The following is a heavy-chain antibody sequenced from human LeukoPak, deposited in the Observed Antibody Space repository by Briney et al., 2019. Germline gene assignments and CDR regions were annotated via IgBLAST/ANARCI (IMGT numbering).Heavy chain of an antibody. D-gene: IGHD3-10*01. Sequence: SETLSLTCTVSGGSISSYYWSWIRQPPGKGLEWIGYIYYTGSTNYNPSLKSRVTIPVDPSKNQFSLKLRSVTAADTAVYYCARVEEGYGSGRRENYFYYYMDVWGKGTTVTISS. V-gene: IGHV4-59*01. CDR1: GGSISSYY. J-gene: IGHJ6*03. CDR2: IYYTGST. CDR3: ARVEEGYGSGRRENYFYYYMDV.